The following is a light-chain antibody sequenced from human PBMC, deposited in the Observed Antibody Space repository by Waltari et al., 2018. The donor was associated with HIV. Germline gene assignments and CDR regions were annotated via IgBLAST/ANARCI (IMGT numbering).Light chain of an antibody. Sequence: DIQMTQSPSSLSASEGDRATTTCQASQQIATNLNWFQQKPGKAPKLLIYDVSKLETGVPSRFTGGGSGATFTFTITSLRPEDIATYYCLQYDDLPLTFGGGTKVELK. CDR1: QQIATN. CDR2: DVS. J-gene: IGKJ4*01. CDR3: LQYDDLPLT. V-gene: IGKV1-33*01.